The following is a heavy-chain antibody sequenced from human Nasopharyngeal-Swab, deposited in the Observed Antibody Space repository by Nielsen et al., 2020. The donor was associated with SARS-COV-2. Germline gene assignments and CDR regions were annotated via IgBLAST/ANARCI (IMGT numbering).Heavy chain of an antibody. Sequence: WIRQPPGKGLEWVANIMEDGSEKYYMDSLKGRFTISRDNAKKSLYLQMNSLTAEDTAVYYCAGGSGFLDSWGQGTLVTVSS. CDR2: IMEDGSEK. CDR3: AGGSGFLDS. J-gene: IGHJ4*02. V-gene: IGHV3-7*01. D-gene: IGHD6-19*01.